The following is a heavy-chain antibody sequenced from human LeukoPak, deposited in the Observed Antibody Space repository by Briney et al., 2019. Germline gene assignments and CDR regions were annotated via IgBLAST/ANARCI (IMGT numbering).Heavy chain of an antibody. Sequence: PSETLSLTCTVSGGSISSYYWSWIRQPPGKGLEWIGYIYYTGSTNYSPSLKSRVTISVDTSKNQFSLNLSSVTAADTAVYYCARLGRGDGQLRKSAFDIWGQGTMVTVSS. J-gene: IGHJ3*02. CDR1: GGSISSYY. CDR2: IYYTGST. V-gene: IGHV4-59*01. CDR3: ARLGRGDGQLRKSAFDI. D-gene: IGHD1-7*01.